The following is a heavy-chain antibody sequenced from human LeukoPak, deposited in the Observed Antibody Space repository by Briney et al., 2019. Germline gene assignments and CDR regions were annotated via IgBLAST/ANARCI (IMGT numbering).Heavy chain of an antibody. V-gene: IGHV1-18*01. J-gene: IGHJ6*02. CDR3: ARDQGYSSSWYGGYYGMDV. Sequence: ALVKVFCKASGYTFTSYGISWVRQAPGQGLEWMGWISAYNGNTNYAQKLQGRVTMTTDTSTSTAYMELRSLRSDDTAVYYCARDQGYSSSWYGGYYGMDVWGQGTTVTVSS. CDR1: GYTFTSYG. CDR2: ISAYNGNT. D-gene: IGHD6-13*01.